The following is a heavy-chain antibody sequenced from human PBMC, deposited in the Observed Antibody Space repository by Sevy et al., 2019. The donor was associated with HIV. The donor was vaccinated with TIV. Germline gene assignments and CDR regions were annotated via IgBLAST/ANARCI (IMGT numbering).Heavy chain of an antibody. CDR3: TRVNEDYDSSGYYYLGVWFDP. CDR2: IRSKAYGGTT. J-gene: IGHJ5*02. V-gene: IGHV3-49*03. D-gene: IGHD3-22*01. CDR1: GFTFGDYA. Sequence: GGSLRLSCTASGFTFGDYAMSWFRQAPGKGLEWVGFIRSKAYGGTTEYAASVKGRFTISRDDSKSIAYLQMNSLKTEDTEVYYCTRVNEDYDSSGYYYLGVWFDPWGQGTLVTVSS.